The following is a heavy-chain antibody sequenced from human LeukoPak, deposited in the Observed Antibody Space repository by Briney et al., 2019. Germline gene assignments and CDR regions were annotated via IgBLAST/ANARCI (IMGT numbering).Heavy chain of an antibody. CDR1: GITFSNYW. CDR3: ARDLNPPGPHALYGRVPAWFDY. J-gene: IGHJ4*02. CDR2: IKPDGREK. V-gene: IGHV3-7*01. Sequence: GGSLRLSCAASGITFSNYWMSWVRQAPGKGLEWVANIKPDGREKYYVDSVKGRFTISRDNGKNSLYLQMNSLRADDTAVYYCARDLNPPGPHALYGRVPAWFDYWGQGTLVTVSS. D-gene: IGHD3-10*01.